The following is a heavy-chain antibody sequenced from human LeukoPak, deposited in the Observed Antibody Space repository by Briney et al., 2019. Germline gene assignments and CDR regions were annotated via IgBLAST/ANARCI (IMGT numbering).Heavy chain of an antibody. CDR1: GGSISSSSYY. CDR3: AGSSSLGVFDI. J-gene: IGHJ3*02. CDR2: IYYSGST. V-gene: IGHV4-39*07. Sequence: SETLPLTCTVSGGSISSSSYYWGWIRQPPGKGLEWIGSIYYSGSTYYNPSLKSRVTISVDTSKNQFSLKLSSVTAADTAVYYCAGSSSLGVFDIWGQGTMVTVSS. D-gene: IGHD6-13*01.